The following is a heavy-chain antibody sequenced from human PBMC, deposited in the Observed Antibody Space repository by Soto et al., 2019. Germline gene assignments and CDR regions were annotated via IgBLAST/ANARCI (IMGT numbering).Heavy chain of an antibody. CDR1: GYSCASDY. V-gene: IGHV1-46*03. Sequence: GASVKVSCKASGYSCASDYMNWARQAPGQGLEWLGIINPSGGYTTYAQRFLGRVTMTSDTSTSTVHMELGSLTSEDTAVYYCARGVGIEVATTPYDTWAQRTLLTIS. CDR2: INPSGGYT. J-gene: IGHJ1*01. CDR3: ARGVGIEVATTPYDT. D-gene: IGHD2-21*02.